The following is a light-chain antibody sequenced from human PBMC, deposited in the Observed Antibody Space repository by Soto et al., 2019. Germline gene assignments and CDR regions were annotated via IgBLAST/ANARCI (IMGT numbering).Light chain of an antibody. J-gene: IGLJ1*01. CDR3: CSYAGSYDYV. V-gene: IGLV2-11*01. CDR1: SSDVGAYNY. CDR2: DVN. Sequence: QSVLTQPRSVSGSPGQSVTISCTGSSSDVGAYNYVSWYQHNTGKAPKLLIYDVNKRPSGVPDRFSGSKFGNTAPLTISGLQADDEATFYCCSYAGSYDYVFGTGTKVTVL.